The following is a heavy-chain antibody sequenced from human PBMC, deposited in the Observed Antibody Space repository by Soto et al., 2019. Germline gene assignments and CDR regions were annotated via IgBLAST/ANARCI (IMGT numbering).Heavy chain of an antibody. CDR3: ARGYCSGGSCYYNWFDP. D-gene: IGHD2-15*01. Sequence: PSETLSLTCTVSGGSISSGGYYWSWIRQHPGKGLEWIGYIYYSGSTYYNPSLKSRVTISVGTSKNQFSLKLSSVTAADTAVYYCARGYCSGGSCYYNWFDPWGQGTLVTSPQ. CDR2: IYYSGST. CDR1: GGSISSGGYY. J-gene: IGHJ5*02. V-gene: IGHV4-31*03.